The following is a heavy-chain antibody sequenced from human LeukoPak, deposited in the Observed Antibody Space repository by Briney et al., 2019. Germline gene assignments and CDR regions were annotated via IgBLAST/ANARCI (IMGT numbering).Heavy chain of an antibody. CDR3: ARGHYRLNIDAFDI. V-gene: IGHV3-30*02. Sequence: GGSLRLSCAASGFTFSSYGMHWVRQAPGKGLEWVAFIRYDGSNKYYADSVKGRFTISRDNSKNTLYLQMNSLRAEDTAVYYCARGHYRLNIDAFDIWGQGTMVTVSS. J-gene: IGHJ3*02. CDR2: IRYDGSNK. CDR1: GFTFSSYG. D-gene: IGHD4-11*01.